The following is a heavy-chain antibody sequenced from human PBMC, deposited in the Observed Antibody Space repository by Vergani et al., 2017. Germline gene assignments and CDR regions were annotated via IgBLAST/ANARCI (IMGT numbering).Heavy chain of an antibody. CDR2: IYYSGST. CDR3: ARXTYYYDSSGYSSLGACDI. D-gene: IGHD3-22*01. Sequence: QVQLQESGPGLVKPSETLSLTCTVSGGSVSSGSYYWSWIRQPPGKGLEWIGYIYYSGSTNYNPPLKSRGTISVDTSKNQFSLKLSSVTAADTAVYYCARXTYYYDSSGYSSLGACDIWGQGTMVTVSS. V-gene: IGHV4-61*01. CDR1: GGSVSSGSYY. J-gene: IGHJ3*02.